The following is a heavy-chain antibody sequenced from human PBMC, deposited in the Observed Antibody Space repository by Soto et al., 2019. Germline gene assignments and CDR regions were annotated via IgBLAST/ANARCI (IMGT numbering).Heavy chain of an antibody. Sequence: EVQLVESGGGLVQPGGSLRLSCAASGFTFSSYWMSWVRQAPGKGLEWVANIKQDGSEKYYVDSVKGRFTISRDNAKNSLYLQMNSLRAEDTAVYYCARDRRRDCSSTSCYHPEFDPWGQGTLVTVSS. CDR1: GFTFSSYW. V-gene: IGHV3-7*01. D-gene: IGHD2-2*01. J-gene: IGHJ5*02. CDR2: IKQDGSEK. CDR3: ARDRRRDCSSTSCYHPEFDP.